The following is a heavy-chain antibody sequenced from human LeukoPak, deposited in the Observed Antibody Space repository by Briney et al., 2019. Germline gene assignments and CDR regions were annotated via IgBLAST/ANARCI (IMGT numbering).Heavy chain of an antibody. J-gene: IGHJ4*02. Sequence: GGSLRLSCAASGFTFSSYEMNWVRQAPGKGLEWVSYISSSGSTIYYADSVKGRFTISRGNSKNTLYLQMNSLRAEDTAVYYCAKLVTTIFDYWGQGTLVTVSS. CDR2: ISSSGSTI. D-gene: IGHD5-12*01. CDR3: AKLVTTIFDY. V-gene: IGHV3-48*03. CDR1: GFTFSSYE.